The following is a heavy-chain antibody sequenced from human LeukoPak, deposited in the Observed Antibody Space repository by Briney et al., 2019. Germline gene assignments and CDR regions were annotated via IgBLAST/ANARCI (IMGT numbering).Heavy chain of an antibody. CDR2: IFYSGST. Sequence: SETLSLTCTVSGGSISGYYWSWIRQPPGKGLEWIGYIFYSGSTNYNPSLKSRVTISVDTSKNHFSLKLSSVTAADTAVYYCARGEWDLLFDYWGQGTLVTVSS. CDR1: GGSISGYY. J-gene: IGHJ4*02. D-gene: IGHD1-26*01. V-gene: IGHV4-59*01. CDR3: ARGEWDLLFDY.